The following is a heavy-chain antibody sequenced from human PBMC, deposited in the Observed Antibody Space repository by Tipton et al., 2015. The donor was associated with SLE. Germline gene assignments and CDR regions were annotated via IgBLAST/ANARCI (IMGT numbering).Heavy chain of an antibody. D-gene: IGHD1-7*01. V-gene: IGHV4-30-2*01. CDR1: GGSISSGGYS. Sequence: LRLSCAVSGGSISSGGYSWSWIRQPPGKGLEWIGYIYHSGSTYYNSSLKSRVTISVDRSKNQFSLKLSSVTAADTAVYYCARGVTGTRGAFDYWGQGTLVTVSS. CDR3: ARGVTGTRGAFDY. CDR2: IYHSGST. J-gene: IGHJ4*02.